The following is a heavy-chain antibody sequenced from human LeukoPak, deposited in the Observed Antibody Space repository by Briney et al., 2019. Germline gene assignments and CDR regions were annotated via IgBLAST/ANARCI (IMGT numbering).Heavy chain of an antibody. V-gene: IGHV4-59*08. J-gene: IGHJ6*02. D-gene: IGHD3-10*01. CDR3: ARKMVRGVIHYGMDV. Sequence: SDTLSLPCTVSGRSLSSYYRSWIRQPPRKGLEWIGYIYYSGSTNYNPSLKSRVTISVGTSKNHFSLKLGCVTAADTAVYYCARKMVRGVIHYGMDVWGQGTTVTVS. CDR2: IYYSGST. CDR1: GRSLSSYY.